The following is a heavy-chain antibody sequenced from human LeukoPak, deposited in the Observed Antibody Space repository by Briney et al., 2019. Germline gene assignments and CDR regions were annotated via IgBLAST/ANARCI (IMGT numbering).Heavy chain of an antibody. J-gene: IGHJ4*02. Sequence: TGGSLRLSCAASGFTFTTYAMSWVRQASGKGLEWVSSVSGNGHHTYYADSVKGRFIIPSDNSKNMVFLQMNSLRAEDTAIYYCAQPQWELRGLTDHWGQGTLVTVSS. V-gene: IGHV3-23*01. CDR3: AQPQWELRGLTDH. CDR1: GFTFTTYA. CDR2: VSGNGHHT. D-gene: IGHD1-26*01.